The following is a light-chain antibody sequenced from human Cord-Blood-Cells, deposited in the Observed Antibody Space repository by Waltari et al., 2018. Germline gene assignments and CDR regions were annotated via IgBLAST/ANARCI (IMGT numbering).Light chain of an antibody. CDR3: QQANSFPIT. V-gene: IGKV1-12*01. J-gene: IGKJ5*01. CDR1: QGISSW. Sequence: DIQLTQSPSSVSASVGHRVSITCRASQGISSWLAWYQPKPGKAPKLRIYAASSLQSGAPSRFSGSGSGAEFTHTIGSVQPEDFATYYCQQANSFPITFGQGTRLEI. CDR2: AAS.